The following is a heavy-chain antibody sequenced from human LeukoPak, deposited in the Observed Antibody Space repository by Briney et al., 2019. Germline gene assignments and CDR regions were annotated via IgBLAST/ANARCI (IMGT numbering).Heavy chain of an antibody. V-gene: IGHV3-21*01. CDR3: ARAHEETLYCSGGSCYANAFDI. D-gene: IGHD2-15*01. CDR2: ISSSSSYI. J-gene: IGHJ3*02. Sequence: GGSLRLSCAASGFTFSSYSMNWVRQAPGKGLEWVSSISSSSSYIYYADSVKGRFTISRDNAKNSLYLQMNSLRAEDTAVYYCARAHEETLYCSGGSCYANAFDIWGQGTMVTVSS. CDR1: GFTFSSYS.